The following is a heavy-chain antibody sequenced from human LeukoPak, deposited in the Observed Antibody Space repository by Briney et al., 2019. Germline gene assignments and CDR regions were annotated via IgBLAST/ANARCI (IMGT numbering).Heavy chain of an antibody. V-gene: IGHV3-48*01. D-gene: IGHD2-15*01. Sequence: GGSLRLXCGASGLTFSSYSMNWVRRAPGKGLEWVSYISSDSGAIYYADSVKGRFTISRDNAKNSLYLQMNSLRAEDTAVYYCARATQPGFDPWGQGTPVTVSS. CDR1: GLTFSSYS. J-gene: IGHJ5*02. CDR2: ISSDSGAI. CDR3: ARATQPGFDP.